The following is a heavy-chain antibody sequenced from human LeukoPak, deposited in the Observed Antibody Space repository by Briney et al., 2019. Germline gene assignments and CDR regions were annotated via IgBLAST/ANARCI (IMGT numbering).Heavy chain of an antibody. J-gene: IGHJ4*02. D-gene: IGHD1-26*01. Sequence: KPSETLSLTCTVSGGSISSSSYYWGWIRQPPGKGPEWIGSIYYSGSTYYNPSLKSRVTISVDTSKNQFSLKLSSVTAADTAVYYCARHRRGSYYDYWGQGTLVTVSS. CDR1: GGSISSSSYY. CDR2: IYYSGST. CDR3: ARHRRGSYYDY. V-gene: IGHV4-39*01.